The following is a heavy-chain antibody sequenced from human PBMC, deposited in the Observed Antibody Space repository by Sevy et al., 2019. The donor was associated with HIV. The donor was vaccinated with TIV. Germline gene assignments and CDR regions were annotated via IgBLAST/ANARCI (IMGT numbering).Heavy chain of an antibody. CDR2: ITSSGSTI. J-gene: IGHJ4*02. V-gene: IGHV3-11*01. Sequence: GGSLRLSCAASGFTFSDYYMSWIRHAPGKGLEWVSYITSSGSTIYYADSVRGRFTISRDNAKNSLYLQMNSLKAEDTAVYYCARDLSRYYYDTSAYYDYWGQGTLVTVSS. CDR3: ARDLSRYYYDTSAYYDY. CDR1: GFTFSDYY. D-gene: IGHD3-22*01.